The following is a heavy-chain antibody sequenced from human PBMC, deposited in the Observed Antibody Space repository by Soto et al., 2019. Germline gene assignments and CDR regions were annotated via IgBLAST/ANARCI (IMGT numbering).Heavy chain of an antibody. J-gene: IGHJ5*02. D-gene: IGHD1-20*01. CDR3: ARGPRRLYPRITGKWFDP. V-gene: IGHV1-18*01. CDR2: ISAYNGNT. CDR1: GFTFTSSA. Sequence: GASVKVSCKASGFTFTSSAMQWVRQARGQRLEWMGWISAYNGNTNYAQKLQGRVTMTTDTSTSTAYMELRSLRSDDTAVYYCARGPRRLYPRITGKWFDPWGQGTLVTVSS.